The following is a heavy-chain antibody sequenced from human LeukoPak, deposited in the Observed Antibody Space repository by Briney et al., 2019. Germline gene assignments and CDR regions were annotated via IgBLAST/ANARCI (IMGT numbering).Heavy chain of an antibody. V-gene: IGHV1-18*01. CDR2: ISPYNGNT. D-gene: IGHD3-3*01. J-gene: IGHJ4*02. CDR3: ARMSAIGVVIREDY. CDR1: GYTFTSYG. Sequence: ASVKVSCKASGYTFTSYGISWVRQAPGQGLEWMGWISPYNGNTNYAQKVQGRVTMTTDTSTSTAYMELRSLRSNDTAVYYCARMSAIGVVIREDYWGQGTLVTVSS.